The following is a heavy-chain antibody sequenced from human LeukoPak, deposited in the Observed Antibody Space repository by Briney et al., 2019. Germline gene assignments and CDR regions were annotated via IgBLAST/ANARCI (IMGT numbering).Heavy chain of an antibody. CDR3: AELGITMIGGV. Sequence: GGSLRLSCEDSGFTFSSYEMNWVRQAPGKGLEWVSCISSSGSTIYYADSVKGRFTISRDNAKNSLYLQMNSLRAEDTAVYYCAELGITMIGGVWGKGTTVTISS. J-gene: IGHJ6*04. CDR2: ISSSGSTI. V-gene: IGHV3-48*03. D-gene: IGHD3-10*02. CDR1: GFTFSSYE.